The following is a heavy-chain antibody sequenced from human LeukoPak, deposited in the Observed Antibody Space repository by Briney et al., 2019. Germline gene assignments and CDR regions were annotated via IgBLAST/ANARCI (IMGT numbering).Heavy chain of an antibody. CDR1: GFTFSSYW. J-gene: IGHJ4*02. Sequence: GGSLRLSCAASGFTFSSYWMSWVRQAPGKGLEWVSSISSTSSYIYYADSVKGRFTISRDNAKNSLYLQMNSLRAEDTAVYYCARGSGGGLDYWGQRTLVTVSS. D-gene: IGHD2-15*01. CDR3: ARGSGGGLDY. CDR2: ISSTSSYI. V-gene: IGHV3-21*01.